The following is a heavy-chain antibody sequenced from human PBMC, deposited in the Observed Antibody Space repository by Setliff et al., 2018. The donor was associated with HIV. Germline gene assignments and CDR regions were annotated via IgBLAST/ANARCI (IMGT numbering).Heavy chain of an antibody. V-gene: IGHV1-18*01. CDR1: GYTFTSYG. CDR3: AREGYSGSYFNYYYYLDV. J-gene: IGHJ6*03. Sequence: ASAKVSCKASGYTFTSYGITWVRQAPGQGLEWMGWINAYNGNTNYAQELQGRVTMTTDTSTSTVYMELRSLRSDDTAVYYCAREGYSGSYFNYYYYLDVWGKGTTVTV. CDR2: INAYNGNT. D-gene: IGHD1-26*01.